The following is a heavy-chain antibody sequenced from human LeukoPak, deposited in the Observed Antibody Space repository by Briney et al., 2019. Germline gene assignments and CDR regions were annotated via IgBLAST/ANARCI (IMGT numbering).Heavy chain of an antibody. D-gene: IGHD2-15*01. J-gene: IGHJ3*02. CDR2: IRSKAYGGTT. CDR1: GFTFGDYA. CDR3: AKDSLGYCSGGSCYSAGVDAFDI. V-gene: IGHV3-49*03. Sequence: GGSLRLSCTASGFTFGDYAMSWFRQASGKGLEWVGFIRSKAYGGTTEYAASAKGRFTISRDDSKSIAYLQMNSLKTEDTAVYYCAKDSLGYCSGGSCYSAGVDAFDIWGQGTMVTVSS.